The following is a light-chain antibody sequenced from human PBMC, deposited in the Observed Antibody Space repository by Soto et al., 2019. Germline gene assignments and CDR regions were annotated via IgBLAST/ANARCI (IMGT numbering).Light chain of an antibody. V-gene: IGKV1-39*01. CDR1: QNIKTY. J-gene: IGKJ1*01. CDR3: QQSCSSPKWT. Sequence: DIQMTQSPSSLSASVGDSVTITCRASQNIKTYLNWYQQKPGKAPNLLIYAASSLHSGVPSRFSGSGSGTDFTLTISSLQPEDFATYYCQQSCSSPKWTSGRATNVNIK. CDR2: AAS.